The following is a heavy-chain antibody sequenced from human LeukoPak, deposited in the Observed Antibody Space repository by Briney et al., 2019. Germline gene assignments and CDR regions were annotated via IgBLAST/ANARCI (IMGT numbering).Heavy chain of an antibody. CDR1: GFTFADAW. V-gene: IGHV3-15*07. J-gene: IGHJ6*02. D-gene: IGHD3-16*01. CDR3: TARNKSEAYYYRGMDV. CDR2: IKSKTDGGTT. Sequence: GGSLRLSCAASGFTFADAWMNWVRQAPGKGLEWVGRIKSKTDGGTTDYAAPVKGRFTISRDDSKNTLYLQMDSLKTEDTAGYYCTARNKSEAYYYRGMDVWGQGTTVTVSS.